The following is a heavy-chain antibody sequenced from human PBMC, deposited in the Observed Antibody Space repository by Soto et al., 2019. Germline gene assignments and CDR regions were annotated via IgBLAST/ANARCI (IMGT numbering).Heavy chain of an antibody. V-gene: IGHV3-23*01. CDR2: ISGSGGST. CDR3: AKYFMITFGGVIVIPNYFDY. CDR1: GFTFSSYA. D-gene: IGHD3-16*02. Sequence: PGGSLRLSCAASGFTFSSYAMSWVGQAPGKGLEWVSAISGSGGSTYYADSVKGRFTISRDNSKNTLYLQMNSLRAEDTAVYYCAKYFMITFGGVIVIPNYFDYWGQGTLVTVSS. J-gene: IGHJ4*02.